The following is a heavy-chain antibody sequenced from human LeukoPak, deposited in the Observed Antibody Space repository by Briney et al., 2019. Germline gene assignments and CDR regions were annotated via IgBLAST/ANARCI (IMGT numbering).Heavy chain of an antibody. CDR3: ARLLGSSGYLDY. V-gene: IGHV4-34*01. J-gene: IGHJ4*02. Sequence: PSETLSLTCAVYGGSFSGYYWSWIRQPPGKGLEWIGEINHSGSTNYNPSLKSRVTISVDTSKNQFSLKLSSVTAADTAVYYCARLLGSSGYLDYWGQGTLVTVSS. D-gene: IGHD3-22*01. CDR1: GGSFSGYY. CDR2: INHSGST.